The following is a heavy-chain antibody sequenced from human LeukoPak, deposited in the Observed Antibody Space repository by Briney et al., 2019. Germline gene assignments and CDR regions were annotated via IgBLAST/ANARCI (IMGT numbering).Heavy chain of an antibody. V-gene: IGHV4-39*07. Sequence: IPSETLSLTCTVSGGSISSSSYYWGWIRQPPGKGLEWIGSIYYSGSTYYNPSLKSRVTISVDTSKNQFSLKLSSVTAADTAVYYCARSSTRNWFDPWGQGTLVTVSS. CDR2: IYYSGST. CDR1: GGSISSSSYY. J-gene: IGHJ5*02. CDR3: ARSSTRNWFDP. D-gene: IGHD2-2*01.